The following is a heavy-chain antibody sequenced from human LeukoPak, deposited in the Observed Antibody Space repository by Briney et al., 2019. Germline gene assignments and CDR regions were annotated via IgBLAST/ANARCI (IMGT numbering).Heavy chain of an antibody. CDR2: IKQDGSEK. CDR1: GFTFSSYW. D-gene: IGHD5-18*01. Sequence: GGSLRLSCAASGFTFSSYWMTWIRQAPGKVLEWVANIKQDGSEKYYVDSVKGRFTISRDNAKNSLYLQMNSLRAEDTAVYYCARDTGGGYSCYDCWGQGTLVTVSS. CDR3: ARDTGGGYSCYDC. J-gene: IGHJ4*02. V-gene: IGHV3-7*01.